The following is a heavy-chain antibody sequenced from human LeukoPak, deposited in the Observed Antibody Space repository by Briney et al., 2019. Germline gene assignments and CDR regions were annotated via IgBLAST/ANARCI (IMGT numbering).Heavy chain of an antibody. D-gene: IGHD5-24*01. J-gene: IGHJ4*02. CDR1: GFTFSSYG. CDR3: AKDLRHGYNLWGLVDY. CDR2: ISYDGSNK. V-gene: IGHV3-30*18. Sequence: PGGSLRLSCAASGFTFSSYGMHWVRQAPGKGLEWVAVISYDGSNKYYADSVQGRFTISRDNSKNTLYLQMNSLRAEDTAVYYCAKDLRHGYNLWGLVDYWGQGTLVTVSS.